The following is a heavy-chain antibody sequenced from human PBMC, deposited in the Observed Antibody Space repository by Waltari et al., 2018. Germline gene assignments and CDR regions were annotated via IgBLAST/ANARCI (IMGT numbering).Heavy chain of an antibody. CDR2: IYSGGST. CDR1: GFTVSSNY. Sequence: EVQLVESGGGLIQPGGSLSLSCAASGFTVSSNYMSWVRQAPGTGLEWVSVIYSGGSTYYADSVKGRFTISRDNSKNTLYLQMNSLRAEDTAVYYCARVPMDDYYDSSGYAYYFDYWGQGTLVTVSS. D-gene: IGHD3-22*01. J-gene: IGHJ4*02. CDR3: ARVPMDDYYDSSGYAYYFDY. V-gene: IGHV3-53*01.